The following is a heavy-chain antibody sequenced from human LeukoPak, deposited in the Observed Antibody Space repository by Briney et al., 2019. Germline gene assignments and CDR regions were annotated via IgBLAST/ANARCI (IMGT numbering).Heavy chain of an antibody. CDR2: IYHSGST. Sequence: SETLSLTCAVYGGSFSGYYWSWIRQPPGKGLEWIGEIYHSGSTNYNPSLKSRVTISVDKSKNQFSLKLSSVTAADTAVYYCARQYSNNWYDDRGWFDPWGQGTLVIVSS. J-gene: IGHJ5*02. CDR1: GGSFSGYY. CDR3: ARQYSNNWYDDRGWFDP. D-gene: IGHD6-13*01. V-gene: IGHV4-34*01.